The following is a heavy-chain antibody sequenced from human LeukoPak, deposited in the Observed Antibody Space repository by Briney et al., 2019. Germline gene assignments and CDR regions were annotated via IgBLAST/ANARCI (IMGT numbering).Heavy chain of an antibody. CDR1: GLTFSNYW. Sequence: GALRLSCAASGLTFSNYWMSWVRQAPGKGLEWVAVISYDGSNKYYADSVKGRFTISRDNSKNTLYLQMNSLRAEDTAVYYCAKGAVVLYYGMDVWGQGTTVTVSS. J-gene: IGHJ6*02. D-gene: IGHD6-19*01. V-gene: IGHV3-30*18. CDR3: AKGAVVLYYGMDV. CDR2: ISYDGSNK.